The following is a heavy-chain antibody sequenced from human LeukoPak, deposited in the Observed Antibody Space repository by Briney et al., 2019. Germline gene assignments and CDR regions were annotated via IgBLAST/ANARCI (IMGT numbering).Heavy chain of an antibody. CDR2: INHSGST. V-gene: IGHV4-34*01. CDR1: GESFSGFY. D-gene: IGHD3-10*01. J-gene: IGHJ4*02. Sequence: SDTLSLTCAVYGESFSGFYWTWIRQPPGRGLEWIEEINHSGSTNYNPSLKSRVTISIDTSKNQFSLKLSSVTAADTAVYYCARALITASGSGEIEYWGQGTLVTVSS. CDR3: ARALITASGSGEIEY.